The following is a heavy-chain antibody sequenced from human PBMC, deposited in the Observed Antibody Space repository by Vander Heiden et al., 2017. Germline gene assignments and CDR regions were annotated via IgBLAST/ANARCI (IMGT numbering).Heavy chain of an antibody. D-gene: IGHD3-10*01. CDR3: AKEGTFSSLDY. J-gene: IGHJ4*02. Sequence: QVHLVESGGGVVQPGRSLRLPCAASAFTFRSYRLHWVRQAPGKGLEWVAVSAYDGSNKYHADSVKGRFTISRDNSKNTLFLQMDSLRADDTAVYYCAKEGTFSSLDYWGQGTLVTVSS. CDR2: SAYDGSNK. V-gene: IGHV3-30*18. CDR1: AFTFRSYR.